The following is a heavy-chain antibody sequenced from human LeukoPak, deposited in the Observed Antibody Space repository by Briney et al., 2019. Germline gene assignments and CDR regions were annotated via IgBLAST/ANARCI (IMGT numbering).Heavy chain of an antibody. CDR2: ISSSGSTI. CDR1: GFTFSSYN. V-gene: IGHV3-48*01. CDR3: AELGITMIGGV. D-gene: IGHD3-10*02. J-gene: IGHJ6*04. Sequence: GGSLRLSCAASGFTFSSYNMNWVRHAPGKRLEWVSYISSSGSTIYYADSVKGRFTISRDNAKNSLYLHMNSLRAEDTAVYYCAELGITMIGGVWGKGTTVTISS.